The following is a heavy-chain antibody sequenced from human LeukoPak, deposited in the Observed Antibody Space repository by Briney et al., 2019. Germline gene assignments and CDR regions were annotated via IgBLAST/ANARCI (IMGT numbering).Heavy chain of an antibody. CDR1: GGSFSGYY. V-gene: IGHV4-34*01. J-gene: IGHJ6*02. Sequence: SETLSLTCAVYGGSFSGYYWSWIRQPPGKGLEWIGEINHSGSTNYNPSLKSRVTISVDTSKNQFSLKLSSVTAADTAVYYCARGLLGYCSSTSCPDYYYYGMDVWSQGTTVTVSS. CDR3: ARGLLGYCSSTSCPDYYYYGMDV. D-gene: IGHD2-2*01. CDR2: INHSGST.